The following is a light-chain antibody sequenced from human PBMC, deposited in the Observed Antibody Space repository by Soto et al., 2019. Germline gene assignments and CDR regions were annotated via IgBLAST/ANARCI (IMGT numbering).Light chain of an antibody. Sequence: IQMTQSPSTLSASVGDRVTITCRASQTISTWLAWYQQKPGKAPNLLIYDASTLESGVPSRFSGSGSGTEFTLTISNLQPDDFATYYCQMYNTYSPTFGQGTKVDIK. CDR1: QTISTW. V-gene: IGKV1-5*01. J-gene: IGKJ1*01. CDR2: DAS. CDR3: QMYNTYSPT.